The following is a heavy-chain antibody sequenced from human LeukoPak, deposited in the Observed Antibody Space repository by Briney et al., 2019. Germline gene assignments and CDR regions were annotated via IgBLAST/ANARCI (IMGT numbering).Heavy chain of an antibody. CDR2: IRGSGTGT. Sequence: GGSLRLSCAASGFTLSSYSMSWVRQAPGKGLEWVSSIRGSGTGTHYADSVKGRFTISRDNSENTLFLQMNNLGAEDTAVYYCAKKRVITTPDAIDWYFDLWGRGTLVTVSS. D-gene: IGHD3-10*01. V-gene: IGHV3-23*01. CDR1: GFTLSSYS. CDR3: AKKRVITTPDAIDWYFDL. J-gene: IGHJ2*01.